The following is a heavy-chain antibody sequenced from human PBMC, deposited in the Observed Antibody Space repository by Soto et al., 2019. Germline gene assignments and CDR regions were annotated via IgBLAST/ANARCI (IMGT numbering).Heavy chain of an antibody. CDR3: ATSTGRDSSGWYFDY. Sequence: SETLSLTCTVSGGSISSYYWSWIRQPPGKGLEWIGYIYYSGSTNYNPSLKSRVTISVDTSKNQFSLKLSSVTAADTAVYYCATSTGRDSSGWYFDYWGQGTLVTVSS. D-gene: IGHD6-19*01. J-gene: IGHJ4*02. CDR1: GGSISSYY. V-gene: IGHV4-59*01. CDR2: IYYSGST.